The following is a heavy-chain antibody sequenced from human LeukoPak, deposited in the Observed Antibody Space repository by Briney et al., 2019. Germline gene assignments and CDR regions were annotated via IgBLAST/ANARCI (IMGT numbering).Heavy chain of an antibody. CDR1: GYTFIGYY. J-gene: IGHJ4*02. CDR2: INSKSGGT. CDR3: ARGVPYDSSGYESYYFDY. V-gene: IGHV1-2*02. D-gene: IGHD3-22*01. Sequence: ASVKVSCKASGYTFIGYYVHWVRQAPGQGLEWMGWINSKSGGTNYAQKFQGRVTMTRDTSISTAYMELSRLRSDDTAVYYCARGVPYDSSGYESYYFDYWGQGTLVTVSS.